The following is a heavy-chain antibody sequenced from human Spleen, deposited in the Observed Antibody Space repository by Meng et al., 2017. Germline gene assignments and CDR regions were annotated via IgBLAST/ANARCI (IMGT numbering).Heavy chain of an antibody. CDR2: IGGSGSST. CDR3: AREEVLAFGI. Sequence: EVQRVEPWRGLVQSGGSLRLACAASGFTFNSYAMSWVRQAPGKGLEWVSTIGGSGSSTYYADSVKGRFTISRDNAKNTLYLQMNSLRAEDTAVYYCAREEVLAFGIWGQGTMVTVSS. J-gene: IGHJ3*02. V-gene: IGHV3-23*04. CDR1: GFTFNSYA.